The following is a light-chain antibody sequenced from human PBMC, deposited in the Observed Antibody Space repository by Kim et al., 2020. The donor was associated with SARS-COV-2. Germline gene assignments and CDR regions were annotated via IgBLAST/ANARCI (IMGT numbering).Light chain of an antibody. V-gene: IGKV1-5*01. Sequence: DIQMTQSPSTLSASVGDRVTITCRASQSIVSCLAWYQQKPGKAPELLIYDASSLKSGVPSRFSGSGSGTEFTLTISGVQPDDFATYFCQLCYSTSYTFGQGTNLEI. CDR2: DAS. J-gene: IGKJ2*01. CDR1: QSIVSC. CDR3: QLCYSTSYT.